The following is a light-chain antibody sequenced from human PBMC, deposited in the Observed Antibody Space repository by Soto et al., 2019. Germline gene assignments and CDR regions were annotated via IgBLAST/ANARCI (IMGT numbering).Light chain of an antibody. Sequence: DIQMTQSPSTLSASVGDRVTITCRASQSISSWLAWYQQKPGKAPKLLIYKASSSESGVPSRFSGSGSGTEFTLTISSLQPDDFATYYCQQYNSGWTLGQGTKVEIK. CDR2: KAS. V-gene: IGKV1-5*03. J-gene: IGKJ1*01. CDR3: QQYNSGWT. CDR1: QSISSW.